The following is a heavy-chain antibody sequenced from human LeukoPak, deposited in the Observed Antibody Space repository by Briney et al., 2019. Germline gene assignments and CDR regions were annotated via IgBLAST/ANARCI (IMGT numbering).Heavy chain of an antibody. CDR3: ARDDSLVLTEPTPLDY. CDR1: GFTFSRYE. J-gene: IGHJ4*02. Sequence: PGGSLRLSCAASGFTFSRYEMNWVRQAPGKGLEWLSYISSSGSTMYYADSVKGRFTISRDNAKNSLYLQMNSLRVEDTAVYYCARDDSLVLTEPTPLDYWGQGTPVTVSS. V-gene: IGHV3-48*03. D-gene: IGHD4/OR15-4a*01. CDR2: ISSSGSTM.